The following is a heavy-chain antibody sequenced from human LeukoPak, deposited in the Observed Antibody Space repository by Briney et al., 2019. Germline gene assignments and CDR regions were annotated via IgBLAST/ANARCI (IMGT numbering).Heavy chain of an antibody. V-gene: IGHV3-23*01. J-gene: IGHJ4*02. CDR1: GFTFSSHA. CDR2: ISISGGST. CDR3: AGRPTGYSSGYIH. D-gene: IGHD5-18*01. Sequence: GGSLRLSCAASGFTFSSHAMSWVRQAPGKGLEWVSAISISGGSTYYADSVKGRFTISRDNSKNTLYLQMNSLRPEDTAVYYCAGRPTGYSSGYIHWGQGTLVTVSS.